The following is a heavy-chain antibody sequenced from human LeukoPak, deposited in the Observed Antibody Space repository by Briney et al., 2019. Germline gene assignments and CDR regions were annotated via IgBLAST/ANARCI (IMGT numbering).Heavy chain of an antibody. V-gene: IGHV3-74*01. CDR1: GFTFSNHW. CDR3: ARGGSDTAMAHDY. Sequence: GGSLRLSCAASGFTFSNHWMHWVRHAPGKGLMWVSRINRDGSRTDYADSVKGRFTISRDDAKNTLYLQVNSLRAEDTAVYFCARGGSDTAMAHDYWGQGTLVTVSS. J-gene: IGHJ4*02. CDR2: INRDGSRT. D-gene: IGHD5-18*01.